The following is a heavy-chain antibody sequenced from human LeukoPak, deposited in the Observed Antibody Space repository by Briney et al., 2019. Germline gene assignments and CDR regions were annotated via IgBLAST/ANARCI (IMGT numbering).Heavy chain of an antibody. J-gene: IGHJ6*03. D-gene: IGHD6-6*01. CDR2: ISWVGGST. V-gene: IGHV3-43*01. Sequence: PGWSLRLSCVACGFTFDDYTMHWLRQAPARGLEWVYLISWVGGSTYYADSVKGRFTISRDNSKNSLYLQMNSLRTEDTALYYCAKDGAARAFIYYYYYTDVWGKGATVTVSS. CDR1: GFTFDDYT. CDR3: AKDGAARAFIYYYYYTDV.